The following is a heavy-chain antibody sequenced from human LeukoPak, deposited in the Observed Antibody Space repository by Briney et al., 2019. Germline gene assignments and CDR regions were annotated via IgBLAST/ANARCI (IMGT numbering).Heavy chain of an antibody. CDR1: GGSISGYY. V-gene: IGHV4-34*01. CDR3: AIGNARYYDILTGYMH. J-gene: IGHJ4*02. Sequence: PSETLSLTCGVYGGSISGYYGSWIRQPPGKGLEWIGEINHSGSTNYNPSLKSRVTISVDTSKNQFSLKLSSVTAADTAMYYCAIGNARYYDILTGYMHWGQGTLVTVSS. D-gene: IGHD3-9*01. CDR2: INHSGST.